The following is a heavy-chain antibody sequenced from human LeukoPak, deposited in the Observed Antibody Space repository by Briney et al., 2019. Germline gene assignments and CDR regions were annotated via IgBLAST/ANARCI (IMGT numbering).Heavy chain of an antibody. V-gene: IGHV3-23*01. CDR2: ISGSGGST. Sequence: QPGGSLRLSCAASGFTFSSYAMSWVRQAPGKGLEWVSAISGSGGSTYYADSVKGRFTISRDNAKNSLYLQMNSLRAEDAAVYYCARSLDIVVVPAAIPHYYYYGMDVWGQGTTVTVSS. CDR3: ARSLDIVVVPAAIPHYYYYGMDV. D-gene: IGHD2-2*03. CDR1: GFTFSSYA. J-gene: IGHJ6*02.